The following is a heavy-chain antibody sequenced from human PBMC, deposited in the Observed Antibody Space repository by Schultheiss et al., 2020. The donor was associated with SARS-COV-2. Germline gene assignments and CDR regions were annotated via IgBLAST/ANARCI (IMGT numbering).Heavy chain of an antibody. V-gene: IGHV3-69-1*01. CDR2: IDGSGAT. D-gene: IGHD6-19*01. J-gene: IGHJ4*02. CDR3: ARVVTTSGWYEDY. CDR1: GFTFSSYA. Sequence: GGSLRLSCAASGFTFSSYAMSWVRQAPGKGLEWVSSIDGSGATFYRESVSGRFTISRDNARNSLYLQMNSLRDEDTAVYYCARVVTTSGWYEDYWGQGTLVTVSS.